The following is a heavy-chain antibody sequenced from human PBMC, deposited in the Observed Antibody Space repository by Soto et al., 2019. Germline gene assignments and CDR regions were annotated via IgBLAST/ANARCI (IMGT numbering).Heavy chain of an antibody. J-gene: IGHJ3*02. CDR2: IIPILGIA. Sequence: GASVXVSCKASGGTFSSYTISWVRQAPGQGLEWMGRIIPILGIANYAQKFQGRVTITADKSTSTAYMELSSLRSEDTAVYYCARDYGDPRGGHAFDIWGQGTMVTVSS. CDR3: ARDYGDPRGGHAFDI. D-gene: IGHD4-17*01. CDR1: GGTFSSYT. V-gene: IGHV1-69*04.